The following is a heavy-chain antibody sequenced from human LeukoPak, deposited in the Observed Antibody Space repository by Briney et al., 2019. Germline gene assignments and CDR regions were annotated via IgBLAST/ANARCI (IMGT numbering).Heavy chain of an antibody. Sequence: SETLSLTCTVSGGSISSSSYYWGWIRQPPGKGLEWIGSIYYSGSTYYNPSLKSRVTISVDTSKNQFSLKLSSVTAADTAVYYCARDPHSSSWWFDYWGQGTLVTVSS. D-gene: IGHD6-13*01. CDR2: IYYSGST. CDR3: ARDPHSSSWWFDY. J-gene: IGHJ4*02. V-gene: IGHV4-39*07. CDR1: GGSISSSSYY.